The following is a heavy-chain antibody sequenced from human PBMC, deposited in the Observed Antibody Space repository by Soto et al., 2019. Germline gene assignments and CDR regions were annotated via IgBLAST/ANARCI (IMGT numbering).Heavy chain of an antibody. D-gene: IGHD6-13*01. Sequence: NPSITCMVYGGCITRSFWTWVRQPPGKGLEWIGYIYYSGSTHYSPSFKSRVTISVDTSKNQFSLRLTSVTAADTAVYYCARVDGYILNLFASRGQRTLVIASS. CDR3: ARVDGYILNLFAS. J-gene: IGHJ1*01. V-gene: IGHV4-59*01. CDR1: GGCITRSF. CDR2: IYYSGST.